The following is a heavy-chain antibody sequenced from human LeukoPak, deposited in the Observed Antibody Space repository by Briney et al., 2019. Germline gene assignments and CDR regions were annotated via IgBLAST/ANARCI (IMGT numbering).Heavy chain of an antibody. Sequence: GALRLSCSASGFTFRSYDIHWVRQAPGQGLEWVMVILQDGSNEYYADSVKGRFTISRDNSKNTVYVQMNSLRAEDTAVYFCARAPYDILTGYSLNWFDPWGQGTLVTVSS. CDR2: ILQDGSNE. V-gene: IGHV3-33*05. CDR3: ARAPYDILTGYSLNWFDP. CDR1: GFTFRSYD. D-gene: IGHD3-9*01. J-gene: IGHJ5*02.